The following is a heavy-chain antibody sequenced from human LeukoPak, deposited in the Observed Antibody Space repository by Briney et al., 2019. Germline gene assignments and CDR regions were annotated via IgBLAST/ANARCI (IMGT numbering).Heavy chain of an antibody. CDR1: GGTFSSYA. V-gene: IGHV1-69*13. Sequence: GASVTVSCKASGGTFSSYAISWVRQAPGQGLEWMGGIIPIFGTANYAQKFQGRVTITADESTSTAYMELSSLRSEDTAVYYCASLHRGTLDYWGQGTLVTVSS. D-gene: IGHD4-11*01. J-gene: IGHJ4*02. CDR2: IIPIFGTA. CDR3: ASLHRGTLDY.